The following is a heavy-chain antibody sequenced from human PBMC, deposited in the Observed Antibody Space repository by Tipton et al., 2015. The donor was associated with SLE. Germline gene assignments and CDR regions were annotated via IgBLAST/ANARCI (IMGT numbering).Heavy chain of an antibody. CDR3: TRGGRYSGPDY. CDR2: IKEDGSAK. CDR1: GFTFSSSW. J-gene: IGHJ4*02. Sequence: SLRLSCAASGFTFSSSWMSWVRQTPGKGLEWVANIKEDGSAKYYADSVKGRFTISRDNAKNSLYLQMNSLRAEDTAIYYCTRGGRYSGPDYWGQGTLVTVSS. D-gene: IGHD6-13*01. V-gene: IGHV3-7*01.